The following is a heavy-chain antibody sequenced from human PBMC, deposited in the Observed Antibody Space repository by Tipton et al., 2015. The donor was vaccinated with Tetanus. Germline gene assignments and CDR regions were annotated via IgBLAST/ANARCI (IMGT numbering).Heavy chain of an antibody. Sequence: SLRLSCAASGFTLSGFHMSWVRQAPGKGLEWVSYITSTSSTMSYADSVKGRFTISRDSSQNTVFLQMSSLRAEDTAVYYCARNTSGYFDHWGQGTLVTVSS. D-gene: IGHD6-19*01. CDR3: ARNTSGYFDH. V-gene: IGHV3-48*01. J-gene: IGHJ4*02. CDR2: ITSTSSTM. CDR1: GFTLSGFH.